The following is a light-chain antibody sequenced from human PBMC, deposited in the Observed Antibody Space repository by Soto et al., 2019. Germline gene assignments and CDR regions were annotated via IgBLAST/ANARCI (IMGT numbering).Light chain of an antibody. CDR3: QQHNSYPRT. CDR1: QSISSW. J-gene: IGKJ2*01. V-gene: IGKV1-5*03. Sequence: DIQMTQSPSTLSASVGDRVTITCRASQSISSWLAWYQQKPGKAPKLLIYKASSLESGIPSRFSGSGSGTEFTLTINSLQPDDFAIYYCQQHNSYPRTFGQGTRLETK. CDR2: KAS.